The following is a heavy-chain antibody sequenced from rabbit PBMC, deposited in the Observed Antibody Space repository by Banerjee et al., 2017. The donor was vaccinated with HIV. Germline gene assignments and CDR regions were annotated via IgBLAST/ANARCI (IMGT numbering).Heavy chain of an antibody. CDR1: GFTISSYS. Sequence: QEQLKESGGGLVQPGGSLKLSCKASGFTISSYSIGWVRQAPGKGLELIACIDGSSGNTWYASWVNGRFTISRSTSLNTVDLQMTSLTAADTATYFCVRAGVYAGSSSYTGFDFNLWGPGTLVTVS. CDR3: VRAGVYAGSSSYTGFDFNL. D-gene: IGHD8-1*01. J-gene: IGHJ4*01. V-gene: IGHV1S43*01. CDR2: IDGSSGNT.